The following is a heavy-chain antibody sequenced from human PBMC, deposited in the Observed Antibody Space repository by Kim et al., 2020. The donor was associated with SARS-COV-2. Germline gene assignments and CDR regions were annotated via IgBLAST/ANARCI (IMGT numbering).Heavy chain of an antibody. CDR3: ATGYDILTAYGMDV. CDR2: ISYDGSNK. V-gene: IGHV3-30*03. Sequence: GGSLRLSCAASGFTFSSYGMHWVRQAPGKGLEWVAVISYDGSNKYYADSVKGRFTISRDNSKNTLYLQMNSLRAEDTAVYYCATGYDILTAYGMDVWGQG. D-gene: IGHD3-9*01. CDR1: GFTFSSYG. J-gene: IGHJ6*02.